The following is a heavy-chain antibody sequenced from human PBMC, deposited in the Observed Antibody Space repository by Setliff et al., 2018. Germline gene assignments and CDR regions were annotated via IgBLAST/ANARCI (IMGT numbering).Heavy chain of an antibody. CDR3: ARCHGALLYDAFDI. J-gene: IGHJ3*02. Sequence: ASVKVSCKASGYSFTNYYMHWVRQAPGQGLEWMGWINPNSGGTNYAQKFQGWVTMTRDTSISTAYMELSRLRSDDTAVYYCARCHGALLYDAFDIWGQGTMVTVSS. CDR1: GYSFTNYY. CDR2: INPNSGGT. D-gene: IGHD4-17*01. V-gene: IGHV1-2*04.